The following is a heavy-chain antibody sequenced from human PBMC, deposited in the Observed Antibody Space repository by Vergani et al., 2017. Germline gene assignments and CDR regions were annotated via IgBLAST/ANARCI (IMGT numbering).Heavy chain of an antibody. CDR1: GGSISSYY. V-gene: IGHV4-4*09. CDR2: IYTSGST. Sequence: QVQLQESGPGLVKPSETLSLTCTVSGGSISSYYWSWIRQPPGKGLEWIGYIYTSGSTNYNPSLKSRVTISLDTSKNQFSLKLSSVTAADTAVYYCARPKYSGSYYRHWYFDLWGRGTLVTVSS. D-gene: IGHD1-26*01. CDR3: ARPKYSGSYYRHWYFDL. J-gene: IGHJ2*01.